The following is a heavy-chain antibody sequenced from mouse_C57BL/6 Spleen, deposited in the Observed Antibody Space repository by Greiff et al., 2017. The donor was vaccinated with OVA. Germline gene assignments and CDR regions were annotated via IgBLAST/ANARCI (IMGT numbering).Heavy chain of an antibody. CDR2: ISSGGSYT. V-gene: IGHV5-6*01. CDR1: GFTFSSYG. Sequence: EVQLVESGGDLVKPGGSLKLSCAASGFTFSSYGMSWVRQTPDKRLEWVATISSGGSYTYYPDSVKGRFPISRENAKNTLYLQMSRLKSEDTAMYYGVRQGDYDVSFFAYWGQGTLVTVSA. CDR3: VRQGDYDVSFFAY. D-gene: IGHD2-4*01. J-gene: IGHJ3*01.